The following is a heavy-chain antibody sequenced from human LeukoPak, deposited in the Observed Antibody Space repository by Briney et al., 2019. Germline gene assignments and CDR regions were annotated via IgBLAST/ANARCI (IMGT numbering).Heavy chain of an antibody. CDR2: IRGDGSNK. Sequence: PGGSLRLSCAASGFTFRSYGLHWVRQAPGQGLEWVALIRGDGSNKNYADSVKGRFTISRDASKNTVYLQMNSLRAEDTAVYSCAKWSGDYPSYYLDYWGQGTLVTVSS. V-gene: IGHV3-30*02. CDR1: GFTFRSYG. J-gene: IGHJ4*02. D-gene: IGHD4-17*01. CDR3: AKWSGDYPSYYLDY.